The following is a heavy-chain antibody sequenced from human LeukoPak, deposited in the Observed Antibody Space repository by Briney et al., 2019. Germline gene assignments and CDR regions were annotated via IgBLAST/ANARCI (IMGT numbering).Heavy chain of an antibody. Sequence: GESLKISCKGPGYRFSTYWIGWVRQMAGKGLEWMGIIYPGDSESRYSPPFEGQVTISADKSITTAYLQWSSLKASDTAMYYCARLYCSDGSCFLDFWGQGTLVTVSS. J-gene: IGHJ4*02. CDR1: GYRFSTYW. CDR3: ARLYCSDGSCFLDF. V-gene: IGHV5-51*01. D-gene: IGHD2-15*01. CDR2: IYPGDSES.